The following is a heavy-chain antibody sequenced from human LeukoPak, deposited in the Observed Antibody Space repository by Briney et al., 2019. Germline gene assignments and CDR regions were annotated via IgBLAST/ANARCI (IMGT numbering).Heavy chain of an antibody. CDR3: AKEVVVEVAATLVETD. J-gene: IGHJ4*02. Sequence: GGSLRLSCAASGFTFSSYGMHWVRQAPGKGLEWVAFIRYDGSNKYYADSVKGRFTISRDNSKNTLYLQMNSLRAEDTAVYYCAKEVVVEVAATLVETDWGQGTLVTVSS. D-gene: IGHD2-15*01. CDR1: GFTFSSYG. V-gene: IGHV3-30*02. CDR2: IRYDGSNK.